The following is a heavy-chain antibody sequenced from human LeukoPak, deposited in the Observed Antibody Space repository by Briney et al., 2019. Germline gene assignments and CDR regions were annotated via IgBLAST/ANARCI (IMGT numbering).Heavy chain of an antibody. CDR1: GVSLNHYY. D-gene: IGHD2/OR15-2a*01. CDR3: AMLLYHSGRPGP. CDR2: INHPGST. Sequence: SETLSLTCAVYGVSLNHYYWTWIRQSPGKGLEWMGEINHPGSTNYNPPLKSRVSISIDTSKSQFSLTLNSVTAADTAVYYCAMLLYHSGRPGPWGPGTLVTVSS. V-gene: IGHV4-34*01. J-gene: IGHJ5*02.